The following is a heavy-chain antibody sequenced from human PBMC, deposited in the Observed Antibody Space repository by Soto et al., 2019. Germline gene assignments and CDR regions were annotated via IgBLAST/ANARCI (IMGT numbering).Heavy chain of an antibody. D-gene: IGHD2-15*01. V-gene: IGHV3-15*01. Sequence: GGSLRLSCAASGFTFSNAWMSWVRQAPGKGLEWVGRIKSKTDGGTPDYAAPVKGRFPISRDDSKNTLYLQMNSLKTEDTAVYYCTTDPGVVAAPPDYYYYYYMDVWGKGTTVTVSS. CDR1: GFTFSNAW. CDR3: TTDPGVVAAPPDYYYYYYMDV. CDR2: IKSKTDGGTP. J-gene: IGHJ6*03.